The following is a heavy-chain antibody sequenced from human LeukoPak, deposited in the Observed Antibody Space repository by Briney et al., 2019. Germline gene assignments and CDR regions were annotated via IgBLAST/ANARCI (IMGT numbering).Heavy chain of an antibody. CDR2: INPNSGGT. CDR1: GYTFTGYY. Sequence: ASVKVSCKASGYTFTGYYMHWVRQAPGQGLEWMGWINPNSGGTNYAQKFQGWVTMTRDTSISTAYMELSRLRSDDTAVYYCARGPFTVTTPSDAFDIWGQGTMVTVSS. D-gene: IGHD4-17*01. J-gene: IGHJ3*02. CDR3: ARGPFTVTTPSDAFDI. V-gene: IGHV1-2*04.